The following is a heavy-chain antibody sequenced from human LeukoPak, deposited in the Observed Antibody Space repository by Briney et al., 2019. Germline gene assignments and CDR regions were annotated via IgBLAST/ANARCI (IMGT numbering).Heavy chain of an antibody. D-gene: IGHD7-27*01. CDR1: GGSISSSSYY. CDR3: ARGWAATGDLLDY. CDR2: IYYSGST. V-gene: IGHV4-39*02. J-gene: IGHJ4*02. Sequence: PSETLSLTCTVSGGSISSSSYYWGWIRQPPGKGLEWIGSIYYSGSTYYNPSLKSRVTISVDTSKNQLSLNLSSVTAADTAVYYCARGWAATGDLLDYWGQGTLVTVSS.